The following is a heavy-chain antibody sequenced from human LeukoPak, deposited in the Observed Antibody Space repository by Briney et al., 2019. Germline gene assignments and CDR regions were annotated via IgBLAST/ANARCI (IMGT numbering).Heavy chain of an antibody. CDR1: GGTFSSYA. CDR3: ARSLRTGAPNDAAFDI. Sequence: SVKVSCKASGGTFSSYAISWVRQAPGQGLELMGGIIPIFGTANYAQKFQGRITITADESTSTAYMELSSLRSEDTAVYYCARSLRTGAPNDAAFDIWGQGTMVTVSS. D-gene: IGHD1-1*01. V-gene: IGHV1-69*01. CDR2: IIPIFGTA. J-gene: IGHJ3*02.